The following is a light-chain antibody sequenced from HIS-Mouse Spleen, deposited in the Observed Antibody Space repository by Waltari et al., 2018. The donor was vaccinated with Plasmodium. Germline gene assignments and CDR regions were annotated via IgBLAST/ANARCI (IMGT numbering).Light chain of an antibody. Sequence: EIVLPQSPDFPSGTPKEKVNITCRASQSIGSSLHWSQKKPDPSPKLLIKYASQSFSGVPSRFSGSGSGTDFTLTINSLEAEDAATYYCHQSSSLPWTFGQGTKVEIK. CDR3: HQSSSLPWT. CDR2: YAS. J-gene: IGKJ1*01. CDR1: QSIGSS. V-gene: IGKV6-21*01.